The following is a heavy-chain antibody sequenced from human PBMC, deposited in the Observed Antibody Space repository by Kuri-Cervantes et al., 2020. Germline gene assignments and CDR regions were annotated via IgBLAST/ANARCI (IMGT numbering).Heavy chain of an antibody. CDR2: IYYSGST. CDR1: GGSISSGDYY. CDR3: ARDLFLSTSNWFDP. J-gene: IGHJ5*02. Sequence: SCTVSGGSISSGDYYWSWIRQPPGKGLEWIGYIYYSGSTYYNPSLKSRVTISVDTSKNQFSLRLSSVTAADTAVYYCARDLFLSTSNWFDPWGQGTLVTVSS. V-gene: IGHV4-30-4*01. D-gene: IGHD6-6*01.